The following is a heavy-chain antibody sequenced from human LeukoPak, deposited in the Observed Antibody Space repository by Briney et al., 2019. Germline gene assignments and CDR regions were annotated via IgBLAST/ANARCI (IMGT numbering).Heavy chain of an antibody. V-gene: IGHV4-59*01. CDR1: GGSISSSY. J-gene: IGHJ2*01. CDR2: IYYSGST. D-gene: IGHD2-15*01. CDR3: ARVVGASCSGGSCYSSWYFDL. Sequence: SETLSLTCTVSGGSISSSYWSSIRQPPGKGLEWIGYIYYSGSTNYNSSLKSRVTISVDTSKNQFSLKLSSVTAADTAVYYCARVVGASCSGGSCYSSWYFDLWGRGTLVTVSS.